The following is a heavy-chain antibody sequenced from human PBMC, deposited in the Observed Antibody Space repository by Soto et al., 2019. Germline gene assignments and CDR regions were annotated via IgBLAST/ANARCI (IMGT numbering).Heavy chain of an antibody. V-gene: IGHV4-59*12. D-gene: IGHD2-15*01. CDR2: IYNSGST. Sequence: SETLSLTCTVSGGSISSYYCSWIRQPPGRGLEWIGYIYNSGSTNYNPSLQSRLTMSVDMSNNQLSLELSSVTAADTAVYYCARVSLRAGVVVCGFDIWGRGTMVTVSS. J-gene: IGHJ3*02. CDR1: GGSISSYY. CDR3: ARVSLRAGVVVCGFDI.